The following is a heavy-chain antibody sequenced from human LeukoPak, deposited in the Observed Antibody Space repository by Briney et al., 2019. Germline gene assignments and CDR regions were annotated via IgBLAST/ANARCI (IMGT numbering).Heavy chain of an antibody. J-gene: IGHJ4*02. Sequence: SDTLSLTCTVSGRPINDASWHWIRHPPGQALEWFGYIYHSGGTNYNPSLKSRVSISLDTSKNQFSLKLSPVTAADTAVYYCARVGTYYRSLDSWGQGTLVTVSS. CDR1: GRPINDAS. CDR2: IYHSGGT. D-gene: IGHD3-10*01. V-gene: IGHV4-59*07. CDR3: ARVGTYYRSLDS.